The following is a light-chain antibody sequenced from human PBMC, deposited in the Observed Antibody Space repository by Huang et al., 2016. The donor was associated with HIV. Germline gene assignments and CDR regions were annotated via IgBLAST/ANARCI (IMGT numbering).Light chain of an antibody. CDR3: MQALQTPRT. CDR1: QSLLNSKVYNY. J-gene: IGKJ1*01. Sequence: DIVMTQSPLSLPVTPGEPASISCRSSQSLLNSKVYNYLDWYLQKPGQSPQLLIYLGSNRGSGVPDRFSVSGSGTDFTLKLSRVEAEDIGIYYCMQALQTPRTFGQGTKVEIK. CDR2: LGS. V-gene: IGKV2-28*01.